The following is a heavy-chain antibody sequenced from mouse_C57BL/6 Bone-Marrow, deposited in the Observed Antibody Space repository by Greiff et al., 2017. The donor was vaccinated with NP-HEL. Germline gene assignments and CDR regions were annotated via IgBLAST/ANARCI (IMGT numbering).Heavy chain of an antibody. CDR1: GYTFTSYG. V-gene: IGHV1-81*01. D-gene: IGHD2-3*01. Sequence: VKVVESGAELARPGASVKLSCKASGYTFTSYGISWVKQRTGQGLEWIGEIYPRSGNTYYNEKFKGKATLTADKSSSTAYMELRSLTSEDSAVYFCAREGWLLPWYFDVWGTGTTVTVSS. CDR2: IYPRSGNT. J-gene: IGHJ1*03. CDR3: AREGWLLPWYFDV.